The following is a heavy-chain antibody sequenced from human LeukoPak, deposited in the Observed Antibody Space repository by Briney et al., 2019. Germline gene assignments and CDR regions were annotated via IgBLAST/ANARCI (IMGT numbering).Heavy chain of an antibody. V-gene: IGHV1-2*02. D-gene: IGHD1-14*01. Sequence: GASVKVSCKASGYTFTGYYMHWVRQSPGQGLEWMGWINPNSGGTNYAQKFQGRVTMTRDTSIGTAYMELSRLRSDDTAVYYCATYLLNPTSPVYYFDYWGQGTLVTVSS. CDR3: ATYLLNPTSPVYYFDY. J-gene: IGHJ4*02. CDR1: GYTFTGYY. CDR2: INPNSGGT.